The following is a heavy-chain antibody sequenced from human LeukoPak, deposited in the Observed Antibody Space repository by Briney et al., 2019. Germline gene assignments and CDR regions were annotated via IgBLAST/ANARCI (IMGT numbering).Heavy chain of an antibody. J-gene: IGHJ4*02. D-gene: IGHD3-22*01. CDR1: GYTFTSYY. Sequence: ASVKVSCKASGYTFTSYYMHWVRQAPGQGLEWMGWINPNSGGTNYAQKFQGRVTMTRDTSISTAYMELSRLRSDDTAVYYCARSYGSSGYYAANYYFDYWGQGTLVTVSS. CDR2: INPNSGGT. CDR3: ARSYGSSGYYAANYYFDY. V-gene: IGHV1-2*02.